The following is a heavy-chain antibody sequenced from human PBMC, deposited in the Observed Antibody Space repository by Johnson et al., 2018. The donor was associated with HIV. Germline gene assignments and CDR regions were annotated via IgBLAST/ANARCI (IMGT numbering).Heavy chain of an antibody. D-gene: IGHD1-26*01. V-gene: IGHV3-11*04. J-gene: IGHJ3*02. CDR2: ISSGGNLM. CDR1: GFTFSDYY. CDR3: ARGSLSGSPDI. Sequence: QVHLVESGGGLVKPGGSLRLSCAASGFTFSDYYMNWIRQAPGKGLQWVSYISSGGNLMYYADSVKGRFTISRDNAKNSLYLQMNSLRAEDTAVYYCARGSLSGSPDIWGKGTMVTVSS.